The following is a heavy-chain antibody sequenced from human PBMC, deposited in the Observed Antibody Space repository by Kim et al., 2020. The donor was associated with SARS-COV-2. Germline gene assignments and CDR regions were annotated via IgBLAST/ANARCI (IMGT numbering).Heavy chain of an antibody. CDR2: IYYSGST. CDR3: ARPGSSPRSPIDY. V-gene: IGHV4-39*01. J-gene: IGHJ4*02. D-gene: IGHD6-13*01. Sequence: SETLSLTCTVSGGCISSSSYYWGWIRQPPGKGLEWIGSIYYSGSTYYNPSLKSRVTISVDTSKNQFSLKLSSVTAADTAVYYCARPGSSPRSPIDYWGQGTLVTVSS. CDR1: GGCISSSSYY.